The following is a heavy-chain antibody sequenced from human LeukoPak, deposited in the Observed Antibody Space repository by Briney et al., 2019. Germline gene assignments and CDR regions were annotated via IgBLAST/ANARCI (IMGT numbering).Heavy chain of an antibody. CDR2: IYYSGST. Sequence: PSETLSLTCTVSGGSISSYCWSWIRQPPGKGLEWIGYIYYSGSTNYNPSLKSRVTISVDTSKNQFSLKLSSVTAADTAVYYCARHEADGYNFWGQGTLVTVSS. CDR1: GGSISSYC. J-gene: IGHJ4*02. D-gene: IGHD5-24*01. V-gene: IGHV4-59*01. CDR3: ARHEADGYNF.